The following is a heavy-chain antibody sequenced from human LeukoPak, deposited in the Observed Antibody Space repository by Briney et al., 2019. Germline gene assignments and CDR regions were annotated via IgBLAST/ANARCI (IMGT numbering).Heavy chain of an antibody. D-gene: IGHD3-10*01. CDR1: GFTFSSYA. CDR2: ISYDGSNK. V-gene: IGHV3-30*18. J-gene: IGHJ4*02. CDR3: AKEGSGSLYYFDY. Sequence: GGSLRLSCAASGFTFSSYAMHWVRQAPGKGLEWVAVISYDGSNKYYADSVKGRFTISRDNSKNTLYMQMNSLRAEDTAVYYCAKEGSGSLYYFDYWGQGTLVTVPS.